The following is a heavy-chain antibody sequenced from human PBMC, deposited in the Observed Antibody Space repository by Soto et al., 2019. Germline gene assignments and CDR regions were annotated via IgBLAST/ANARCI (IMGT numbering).Heavy chain of an antibody. Sequence: PSETLSLTCGVYGESFSGYIWTWIRQTPGKGLQWIGQINHSGSAYYNPSLKSQVTISVDTSKNQFSLKLSYVTAADTAVYYCARRDELGFDYWGQGTLVTVS. V-gene: IGHV4-34*01. J-gene: IGHJ4*02. D-gene: IGHD7-27*01. CDR1: GESFSGYI. CDR3: ARRDELGFDY. CDR2: INHSGSA.